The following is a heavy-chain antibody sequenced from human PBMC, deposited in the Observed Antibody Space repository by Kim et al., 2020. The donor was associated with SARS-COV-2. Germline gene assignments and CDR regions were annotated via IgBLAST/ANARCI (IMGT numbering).Heavy chain of an antibody. Sequence: SETLSLTCTVSAGSISSSPYYWGWIRQPPGKGLEWIGSIFYSGTTYYNPSLKSRLTISVDTSKNQFSLKLTSVTAADMAVYYCARGLDYLGQGTLVTVSS. CDR1: AGSISSSPYY. CDR3: ARGLDY. V-gene: IGHV4-39*01. J-gene: IGHJ4*02. CDR2: IFYSGTT.